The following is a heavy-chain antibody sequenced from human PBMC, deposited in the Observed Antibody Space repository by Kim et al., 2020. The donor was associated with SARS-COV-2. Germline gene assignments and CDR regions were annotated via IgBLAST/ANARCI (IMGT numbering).Heavy chain of an antibody. CDR3: ATVSDFGEYYGLDV. J-gene: IGHJ6*02. CDR1: LFTFLTSF. CDR2: ISGSGVNT. V-gene: IGHV3-23*01. D-gene: IGHD3-10*01. Sequence: GGSLRLSCAASLFTFLTSFIRRVREAPGKGLVWVSPISGSGVNTYYADSVRGRFTISRDNSKNTLYLQRNNRRAEDTGVYFCATVSDFGEYYGLDVWGQGTTVTGSS.